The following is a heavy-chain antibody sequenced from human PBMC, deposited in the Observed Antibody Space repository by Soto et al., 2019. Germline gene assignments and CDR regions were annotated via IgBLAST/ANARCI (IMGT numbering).Heavy chain of an antibody. CDR3: AREDGIVGGTSAFDY. Sequence: ETLSLSCASSGFTFSTYTMNWVRQAPGKGLEWVSSINGRSNYKYYTDSVKGRFTISRDNAKNSLYLQMNRLRAEDTAVYYCAREDGIVGGTSAFDYWGRGTLVTVSS. CDR2: INGRSNYK. V-gene: IGHV3-21*01. J-gene: IGHJ4*02. D-gene: IGHD1-26*01. CDR1: GFTFSTYT.